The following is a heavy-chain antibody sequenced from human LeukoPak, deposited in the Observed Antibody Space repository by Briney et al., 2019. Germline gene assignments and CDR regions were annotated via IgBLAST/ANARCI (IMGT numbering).Heavy chain of an antibody. CDR1: GFTFSEHG. V-gene: IGHV3-64*01. CDR3: ARGRLVVTALDY. D-gene: IGHD2-21*02. CDR2: ITTNGGRT. J-gene: IGHJ4*02. Sequence: GGTLRLSCGASGFTFSEHGMNWVRQAPGKGVEYVSAITTNGGRTYYANSFKGRFTISRDNSKSTLYLQMGSLRTEDMAVYYCARGRLVVTALDYWGQGTLVTVSS.